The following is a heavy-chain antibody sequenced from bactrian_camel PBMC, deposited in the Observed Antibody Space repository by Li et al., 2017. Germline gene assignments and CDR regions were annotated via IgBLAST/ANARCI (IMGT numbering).Heavy chain of an antibody. CDR3: AGTVSVRCTFGARFIY. J-gene: IGHJ4*01. V-gene: IGHV3S54*01. D-gene: IGHD5*01. Sequence: HVQLVESGGGSVQAGGSLKLSCVASDEGVYGSACMAWFRQAPGQKREAVAALYTAGDSTFYADSVKGRFTISQDNFKKTVYLQMNSLKPEDTAEYVCAGTVSVRCTFGARFIYWGQGTQVTVS. CDR2: LYTAGDST. CDR1: DEGVYGSAC.